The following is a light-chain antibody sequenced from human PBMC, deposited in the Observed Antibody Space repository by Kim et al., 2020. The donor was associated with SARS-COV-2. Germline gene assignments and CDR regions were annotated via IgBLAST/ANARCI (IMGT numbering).Light chain of an antibody. V-gene: IGLV1-51*01. J-gene: IGLJ2*01. CDR3: GTWDTSLTAGV. CDR1: SSNIGKNY. Sequence: QSVLTQPPSVSAAPGQGVTISCSGNSSNIGKNYVSWYQQFPGTAPKLVIYDNNKRPSGIPDRFSGSKSGTSATLGITGLQTGDEADYHCGTWDTSLTAGVFGGGTQLTVL. CDR2: DNN.